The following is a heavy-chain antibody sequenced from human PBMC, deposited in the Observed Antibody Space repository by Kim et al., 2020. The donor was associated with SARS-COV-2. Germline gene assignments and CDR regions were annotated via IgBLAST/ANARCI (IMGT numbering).Heavy chain of an antibody. J-gene: IGHJ3*02. CDR1: GGTFSSYA. CDR2: IIPIFGTA. Sequence: SVKVSCKASGGTFSSYAISWVRQAPGQGLEWMGGIIPIFGTANYAQKFQGRVTITADKSTSTAYMELSSRRSEDTAVYYCARDRKPGYCSSTSCYAFDIWGQGTMVTVSS. CDR3: ARDRKPGYCSSTSCYAFDI. D-gene: IGHD2-2*01. V-gene: IGHV1-69*06.